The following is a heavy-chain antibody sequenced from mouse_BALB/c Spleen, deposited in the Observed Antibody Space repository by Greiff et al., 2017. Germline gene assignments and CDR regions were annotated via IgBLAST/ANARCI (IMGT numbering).Heavy chain of an antibody. D-gene: IGHD2-1*01. Sequence: EVQGVESGGGLVQPGGSLKLSCAASGFTFSSYTMSWVRQTPEKRLEWVAYISNGGGSTYYPDTVKGRFTISRDNAKNTLYLQMSSLKSEDTAMYYCARGGNYYFDYWGQGTTLTVSS. CDR2: ISNGGGST. V-gene: IGHV5-12-2*01. J-gene: IGHJ2*01. CDR1: GFTFSSYT. CDR3: ARGGNYYFDY.